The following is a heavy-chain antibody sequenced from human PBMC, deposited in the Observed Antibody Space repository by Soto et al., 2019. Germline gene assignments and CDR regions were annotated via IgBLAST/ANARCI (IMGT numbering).Heavy chain of an antibody. D-gene: IGHD3-3*01. CDR1: GFTFSSYG. CDR3: ARQGRKKSTIFGVVGYYYGMDV. CDR2: IWYDGSNK. V-gene: IGHV3-33*01. J-gene: IGHJ6*02. Sequence: QVQLVESGGGVVQPGRSLRLSCAASGFTFSSYGMHWVRQAPGKGLEWVAVIWYDGSNKYYADSVKGRFTISRDNSKNTRYLQMNSLRAEDTAVYYCARQGRKKSTIFGVVGYYYGMDVWGQGTKVTVSS.